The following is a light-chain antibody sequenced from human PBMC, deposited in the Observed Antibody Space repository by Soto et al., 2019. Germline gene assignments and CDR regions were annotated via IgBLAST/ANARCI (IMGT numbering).Light chain of an antibody. J-gene: IGKJ1*01. V-gene: IGKV1-9*01. CDR3: QQLSSYPWT. CDR1: QGISNY. Sequence: DIQLTQSPSFLSASVGERVTITCRASQGISNYLAWFQQRPGKAPKLLVYAASTVPSGVPSRFSGSGSGTEFTLTISSLQPEDFATYYCQQLSSYPWTFGQGIKVEIK. CDR2: AAS.